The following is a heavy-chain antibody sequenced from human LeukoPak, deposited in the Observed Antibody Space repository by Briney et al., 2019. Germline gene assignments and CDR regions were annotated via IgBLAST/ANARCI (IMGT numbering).Heavy chain of an antibody. CDR2: IHHSGSS. Sequence: PSETLSLTCTVSGGSISSSYWSWIRQSPGKGLEWIGYIHHSGSSNYNPSLKSRVTISIDTPKTQLSLSLTSVSAADTAVYYCARHSDRGSWWGWFDPWGQGTLVTVSP. CDR3: ARHSDRGSWWGWFDP. D-gene: IGHD6-13*01. J-gene: IGHJ5*02. CDR1: GGSISSSY. V-gene: IGHV4-59*08.